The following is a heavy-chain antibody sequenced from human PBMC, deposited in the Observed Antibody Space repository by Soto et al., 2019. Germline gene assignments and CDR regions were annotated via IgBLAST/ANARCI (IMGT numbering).Heavy chain of an antibody. CDR2: MNPNSGNT. CDR1: GYTFTSYD. CDR3: ARTYYDLWSGSAP. V-gene: IGHV1-8*01. J-gene: IGHJ5*02. D-gene: IGHD3-3*01. Sequence: QVQLVQSGAEVKKPGSSVKVSCKASGYTFTSYDINWVRQATGQGLEWMGWMNPNSGNTGYAQKFQGRVTMTTNTSRSTAYMELSSLRSEDTAVYYCARTYYDLWSGSAPWGQGTLVTVSS.